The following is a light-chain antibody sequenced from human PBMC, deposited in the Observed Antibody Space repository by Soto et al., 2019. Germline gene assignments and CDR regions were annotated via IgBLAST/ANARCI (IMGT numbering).Light chain of an antibody. J-gene: IGKJ5*01. CDR1: QSISSY. Sequence: VQMTQSPSSLSASVGDRVTITCRASQSISSYLNWYQQKPGKAPKLLIFTASSLHVGVPSRFSGSGSGTDFTLTISSLQPEDFATYYCQHSYSTPYTFGQGTRLEI. CDR3: QHSYSTPYT. CDR2: TAS. V-gene: IGKV1-39*01.